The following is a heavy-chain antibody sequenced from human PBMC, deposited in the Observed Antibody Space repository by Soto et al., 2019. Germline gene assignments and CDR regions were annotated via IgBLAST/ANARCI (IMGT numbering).Heavy chain of an antibody. J-gene: IGHJ4*02. Sequence: SETLSLTCTVSGGSISSYYWSWIRQPPGKGLEWIGYIYYSGSTNYNPSLKSRVTISVDTSKNQFSLKLSSVTAADTAVYYCARVSSSSWWGPYYYDSSGYFDYWGQGTLVTVSS. CDR1: GGSISSYY. D-gene: IGHD3-22*01. CDR2: IYYSGST. V-gene: IGHV4-59*01. CDR3: ARVSSSSWWGPYYYDSSGYFDY.